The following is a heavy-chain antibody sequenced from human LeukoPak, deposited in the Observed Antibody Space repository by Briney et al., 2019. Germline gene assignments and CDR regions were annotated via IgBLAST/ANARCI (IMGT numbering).Heavy chain of an antibody. CDR3: ARGVAVAADYFDY. CDR2: IYHSGST. J-gene: IGHJ4*02. Sequence: SETLSLTCTVSGGSISSGDYYWSWIRQPPGKGLEWIGYIYHSGSTYYNPSLKSRVTISVDRSKNQFSLKLSSVTAADTAVYYCARGVAVAADYFDYWGQGTLVTVSS. CDR1: GGSISSGDYY. V-gene: IGHV4-30-2*01. D-gene: IGHD6-19*01.